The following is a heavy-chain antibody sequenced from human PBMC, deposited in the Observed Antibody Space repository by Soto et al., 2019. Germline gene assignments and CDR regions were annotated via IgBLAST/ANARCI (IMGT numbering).Heavy chain of an antibody. Sequence: QVQLVESGGGVVQPGRSLRLSCAASGFTFSSYGMHWVRQAPGKGLEWVAVISHDGSNKYYGDSVKGRFTISRDNSKNPLYLQMNSLRAEDTSVYYCAKENCISTSCYRLYNWFDPWGQGTLVTVSS. CDR2: ISHDGSNK. CDR3: AKENCISTSCYRLYNWFDP. CDR1: GFTFSSYG. D-gene: IGHD2-2*01. J-gene: IGHJ5*02. V-gene: IGHV3-30*18.